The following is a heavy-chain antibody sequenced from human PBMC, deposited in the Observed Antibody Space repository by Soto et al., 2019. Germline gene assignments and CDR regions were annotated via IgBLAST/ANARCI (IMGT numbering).Heavy chain of an antibody. CDR1: SASLSRRSYT. V-gene: IGHV4-39*01. CDR3: ARRGYGPGFPYYYGMDV. D-gene: IGHD3-10*01. CDR2: IYYSGST. J-gene: IGHJ6*02. Sequence: SETLSLTCTVSSASLSRRSYTLGWIRQPPGKGLEWIGSIYYSGSTYYNPSLNSRVTVSVDTSKNQFSLKVTSVTAADTAVYYCARRGYGPGFPYYYGMDVWGQGTTVTVSS.